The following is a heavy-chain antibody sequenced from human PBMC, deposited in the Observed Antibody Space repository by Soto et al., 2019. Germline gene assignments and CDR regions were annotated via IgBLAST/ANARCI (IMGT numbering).Heavy chain of an antibody. D-gene: IGHD2-2*01. V-gene: IGHV1-69*04. CDR3: ARDQGYCSSTGCYHWFDP. Sequence: SVKVSCKASGGTFSSYTISWVRQAPGQGLEWMGRIIPILGIANYAQKFQGRVTITADKSTSTAYMELSSLRSEDTAVYYCARDQGYCSSTGCYHWFDPWGQGTLVTVSS. CDR2: IIPILGIA. CDR1: GGTFSSYT. J-gene: IGHJ5*02.